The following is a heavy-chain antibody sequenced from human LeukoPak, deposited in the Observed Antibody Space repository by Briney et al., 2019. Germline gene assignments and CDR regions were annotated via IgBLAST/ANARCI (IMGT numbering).Heavy chain of an antibody. CDR1: GGSINSYY. D-gene: IGHD1-1*01. Sequence: PSETLSLTCTVSGGSINSYYWNWIRQPPGKGLEWIGYIYYSGSPTYNPSLKSRVTISVDTSKNQFSLQLSSVTAADTAVYYCAGDVMSTALDAFDVWGQGTMVTVSS. V-gene: IGHV4-59*01. CDR2: IYYSGSP. CDR3: AGDVMSTALDAFDV. J-gene: IGHJ3*01.